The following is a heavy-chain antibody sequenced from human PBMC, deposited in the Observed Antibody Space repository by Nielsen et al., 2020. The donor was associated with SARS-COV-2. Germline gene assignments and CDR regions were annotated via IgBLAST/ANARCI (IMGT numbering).Heavy chain of an antibody. J-gene: IGHJ3*01. V-gene: IGHV3-7*01. CDR2: IDPDGSDK. Sequence: GESLKISCAASGFTFGSSWMHWVRQAPGKGLEWVADIDPDGSDKVYVDSVKGRFTISRDNAKKSMSLQMNNLRVEDTAVYYCARDWSRAFDVWGQGTMVTVSS. CDR3: ARDWSRAFDV. CDR1: GFTFGSSW. D-gene: IGHD2-8*02.